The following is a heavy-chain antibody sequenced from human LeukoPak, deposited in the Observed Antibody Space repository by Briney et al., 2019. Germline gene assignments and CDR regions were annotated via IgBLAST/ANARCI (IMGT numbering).Heavy chain of an antibody. CDR3: ARDDPSDYVDFDY. Sequence: ASVKVSCKASGYTFTDYYMHWVRQAPGQGLEWMGWINPASGVTNYTQEFQGRVTMTTDTSISTAYMELSRLRSDDTAVYYCARDDPSDYVDFDYWGQGVLVTVSS. D-gene: IGHD4-17*01. V-gene: IGHV1-2*02. CDR2: INPASGVT. J-gene: IGHJ4*02. CDR1: GYTFTDYY.